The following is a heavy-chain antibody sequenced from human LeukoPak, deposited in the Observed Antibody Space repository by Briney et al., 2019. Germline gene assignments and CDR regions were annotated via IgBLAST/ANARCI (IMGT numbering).Heavy chain of an antibody. V-gene: IGHV3-7*01. J-gene: IGHJ4*02. CDR1: GFTFSSYW. D-gene: IGHD3-10*01. Sequence: GGSLRLSCAASGFTFSSYWMSWVRQAPGKGLEWVANIKQDGSDKYYLYSVKGRFTISRDNAKNSLYLQMNSLRAEDTAVYYCAELYGSGSYSGYWGQGPLVTVSS. CDR3: AELYGSGSYSGY. CDR2: IKQDGSDK.